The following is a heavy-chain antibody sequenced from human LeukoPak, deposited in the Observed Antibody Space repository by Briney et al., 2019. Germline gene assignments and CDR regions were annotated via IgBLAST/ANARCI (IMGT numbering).Heavy chain of an antibody. CDR1: GFTFSSYG. CDR3: ARAASSGWFEDY. Sequence: GGSLRLSCAASGFTFSSYGMHWVRQAPGKGLEWVAVIWYDGSNKNYADSVKGRFTISRDNSKNTLYLQMNSLRAEDTAVYYCARAASSGWFEDYRGQGTLVTVSS. J-gene: IGHJ4*02. V-gene: IGHV3-33*01. CDR2: IWYDGSNK. D-gene: IGHD6-19*01.